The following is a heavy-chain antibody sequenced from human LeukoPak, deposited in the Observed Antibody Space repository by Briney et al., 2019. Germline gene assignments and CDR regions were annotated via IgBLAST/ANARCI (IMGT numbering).Heavy chain of an antibody. CDR3: ARGWAAAGYFDY. D-gene: IGHD6-13*01. J-gene: IGHJ4*02. Sequence: SETLSLTCTVSGDSIGSYYWSWIRQPPGKGLEWIGEINHSGSTNYNPSLKSRVTISVDTSKNQFSLKLSSVTAADTAVYYCARGWAAAGYFDYWGQGTLVTVSS. CDR2: INHSGST. V-gene: IGHV4-34*01. CDR1: GDSIGSYY.